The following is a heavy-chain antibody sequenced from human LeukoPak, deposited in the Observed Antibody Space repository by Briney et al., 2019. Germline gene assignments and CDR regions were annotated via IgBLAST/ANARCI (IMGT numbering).Heavy chain of an antibody. CDR1: GGSITNFY. D-gene: IGHD3-9*01. CDR2: VYFSGST. J-gene: IGHJ3*01. CDR3: ARFDVLLGYETNDDFHV. Sequence: KASETLSLTCTVSGGSITNFYWTWIRQPPGKGLEWIGYVYFSGSTSYSPSLRSRVTISVDTSRNQFYLNLTSVTAADTAIYYCARFDVLLGYETNDDFHVWGQGTMVTVSS. V-gene: IGHV4-59*03.